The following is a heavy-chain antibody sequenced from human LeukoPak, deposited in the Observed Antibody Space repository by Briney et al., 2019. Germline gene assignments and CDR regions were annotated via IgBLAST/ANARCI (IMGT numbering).Heavy chain of an antibody. J-gene: IGHJ4*02. D-gene: IGHD1-26*01. CDR2: MNPNSGNT. CDR1: GYTFTSYD. Sequence: ASVKVSCKASGYTFTSYDTNWVRQATGQGLEWMGWMNPNSGNTGYAQKFQGRVTITADISTNTAYMELSSLRSEDTAVYYCARDRATESYFASFEYWGQGTLVIVSS. V-gene: IGHV1-8*01. CDR3: ARDRATESYFASFEY.